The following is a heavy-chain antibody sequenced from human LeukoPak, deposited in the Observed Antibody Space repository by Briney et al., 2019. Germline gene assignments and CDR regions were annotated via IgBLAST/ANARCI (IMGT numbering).Heavy chain of an antibody. Sequence: ASVKVSFKSSGYTFTSYDINWVRQATGQGLEWMGWMNPNSGNTGYAQKFQGRVTMTRNTSISTAYMELSSLRSEDTAVYYCARGRKGVLRYFDWSATRLGMDVWGQGTTVTVSS. CDR2: MNPNSGNT. D-gene: IGHD3-9*01. CDR3: ARGRKGVLRYFDWSATRLGMDV. CDR1: GYTFTSYD. V-gene: IGHV1-8*01. J-gene: IGHJ6*02.